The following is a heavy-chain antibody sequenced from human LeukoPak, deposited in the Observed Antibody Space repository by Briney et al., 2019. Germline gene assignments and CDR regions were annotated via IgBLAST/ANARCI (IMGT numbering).Heavy chain of an antibody. Sequence: SETLSLTCTVSGGSISSYYWSWIRQPPGKGLEWIGYIYYSGSTNYNPSHKSRVTISVDTSKNQFSLKLSSVTAADTAVYYCARKDYYMDVWGKGTTVTVSS. CDR1: GGSISSYY. CDR2: IYYSGST. CDR3: ARKDYYMDV. J-gene: IGHJ6*03. V-gene: IGHV4-59*01.